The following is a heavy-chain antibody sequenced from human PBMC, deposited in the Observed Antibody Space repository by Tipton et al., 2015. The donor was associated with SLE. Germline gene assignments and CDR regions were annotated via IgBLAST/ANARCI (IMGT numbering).Heavy chain of an antibody. CDR1: GGSISSSSYY. CDR3: ARGVGDTDFDY. Sequence: TLSLTCTVSGGSISSSSYYWSWIRQPPGKGLEWIGYIYYSGSTNYNPSLKSRVTISVDTSKNQFSLKLSSVTAADTAVYYCARGVGDTDFDYWGQGTLVTVSS. CDR2: IYYSGST. D-gene: IGHD4-17*01. V-gene: IGHV4-61*01. J-gene: IGHJ4*02.